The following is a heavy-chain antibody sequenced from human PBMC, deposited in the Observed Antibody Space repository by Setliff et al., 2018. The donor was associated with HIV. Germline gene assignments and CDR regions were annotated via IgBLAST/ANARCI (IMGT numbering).Heavy chain of an antibody. CDR3: VRERRVGHFDY. Sequence: ASVKVSCKASGYTFTSYYMHWVRQAPGQGLEWMTMIIPSTGNTNYAQKFQGRVTMTGDTSTNKVYMDLSSLGSEDTAVYYCVRERRVGHFDYWGQGTLVTVSS. J-gene: IGHJ4*02. CDR1: GYTFTSYY. CDR2: IIPSTGNT. V-gene: IGHV1-46*01.